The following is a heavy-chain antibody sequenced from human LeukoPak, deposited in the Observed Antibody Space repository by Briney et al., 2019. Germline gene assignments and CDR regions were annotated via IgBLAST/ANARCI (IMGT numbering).Heavy chain of an antibody. CDR3: ARDRPEADDYGDYRYYYYMDV. D-gene: IGHD4-17*01. J-gene: IGHJ6*03. V-gene: IGHV1-69*13. Sequence: SVKVSCKASGGTFSSYAISWVRQAPGQGLEWMGGIIPIFGTANYAQKFQGRVTITADESTSTAYMELSSLRSEDTAVYYCARDRPEADDYGDYRYYYYMDVWGKGTTVTISS. CDR2: IIPIFGTA. CDR1: GGTFSSYA.